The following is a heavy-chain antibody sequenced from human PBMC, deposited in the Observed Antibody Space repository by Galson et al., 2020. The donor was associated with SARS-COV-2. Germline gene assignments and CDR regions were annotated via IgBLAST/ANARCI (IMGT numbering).Heavy chain of an antibody. CDR1: GGSISSYY. V-gene: IGHV4-59*01. CDR2: IYYSGST. J-gene: IGHJ3*02. Sequence: SETLSLTCTVSGGSISSYYWSWIRQPPGKGLEWIGYIYYSGSTNYNPSLKSRVTISVDRSKNQFSLKLSSVTAADTAVYYCAREAGNEVVGATYGDAFDIWGQGTMVTVSS. CDR3: AREAGNEVVGATYGDAFDI. D-gene: IGHD1-26*01.